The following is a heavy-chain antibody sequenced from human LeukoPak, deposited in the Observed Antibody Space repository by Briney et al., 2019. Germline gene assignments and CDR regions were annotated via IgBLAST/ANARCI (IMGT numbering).Heavy chain of an antibody. J-gene: IGHJ4*02. V-gene: IGHV3-9*03. Sequence: GGSLRLSCAASGFTFDDYAIHWVRQAPGKGLEWVSGISWNSGSIGYADSVKGRFTISRDNAKKSLYLQMHSLRAEDMALYYCAKGLSSSWYGYFDYWGQGTLDTVSS. CDR1: GFTFDDYA. CDR2: ISWNSGSI. D-gene: IGHD6-13*01. CDR3: AKGLSSSWYGYFDY.